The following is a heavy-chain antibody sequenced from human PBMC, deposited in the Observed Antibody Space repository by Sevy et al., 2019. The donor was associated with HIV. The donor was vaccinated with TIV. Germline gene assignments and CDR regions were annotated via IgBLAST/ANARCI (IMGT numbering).Heavy chain of an antibody. Sequence: GGSLRLSCVASGFTFTNAWMDWVRQAPGKGLEWVGRIKSKTDGETTAYAAPVQGRFSISRDDSKNTLYLQMNSLKTEDTAVYYCTTKARIAAVGTDYWGQGTLVTVSS. J-gene: IGHJ4*02. CDR2: IKSKTDGETT. D-gene: IGHD6-13*01. CDR1: GFTFTNAW. CDR3: TTKARIAAVGTDY. V-gene: IGHV3-15*07.